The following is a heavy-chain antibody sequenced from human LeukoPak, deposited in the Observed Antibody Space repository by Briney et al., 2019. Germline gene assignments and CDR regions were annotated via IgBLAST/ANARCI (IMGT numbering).Heavy chain of an antibody. D-gene: IGHD3-10*01. Sequence: GGSLRLSCAASGFIFSNAWMSWVRQAPGKGLEWVGRIKNKPDGGTTDYAAPVKGRFTISRDDSKDTLFLQMNSLKTEDTAVYYCAKKGYAGSGTYSYYFDYWGQGTLITVSS. J-gene: IGHJ4*02. CDR2: IKNKPDGGTT. V-gene: IGHV3-15*01. CDR3: AKKGYAGSGTYSYYFDY. CDR1: GFIFSNAW.